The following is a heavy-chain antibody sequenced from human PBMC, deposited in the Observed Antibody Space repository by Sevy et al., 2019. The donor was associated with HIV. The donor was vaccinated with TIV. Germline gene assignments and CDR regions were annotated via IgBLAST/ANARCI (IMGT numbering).Heavy chain of an antibody. V-gene: IGHV3-74*01. D-gene: IGHD3-22*01. CDR1: GFTFSRYW. J-gene: IGHJ4*02. CDR3: ARYYYDSSGIDY. CDR2: INSDGSST. Sequence: GVSLRLSCTASGFTFSRYWMHWVRQAPGKGLVWVSRINSDGSSTSYADSVMGRFTISRDNAKNTLYLQMNSLRAEDTAVYYCARYYYDSSGIDYWGQGTLVTVSS.